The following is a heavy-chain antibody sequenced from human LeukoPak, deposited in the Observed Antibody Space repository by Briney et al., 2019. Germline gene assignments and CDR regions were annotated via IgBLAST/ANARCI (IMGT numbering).Heavy chain of an antibody. V-gene: IGHV3-48*02. D-gene: IGHD1-1*01. CDR1: GFTFSTYN. CDR2: ISSGSEFI. CDR3: ARNPAGIGDY. Sequence: PGGSLRLSCVASGFTFSTYNMNWVRQAPGKGLEWVSFISSGSEFIYYADSVKGRFTVSRDNDKKSLYLQMNSLRDVDTAVYYCARNPAGIGDYLGQGTLVTVPS. J-gene: IGHJ4*02.